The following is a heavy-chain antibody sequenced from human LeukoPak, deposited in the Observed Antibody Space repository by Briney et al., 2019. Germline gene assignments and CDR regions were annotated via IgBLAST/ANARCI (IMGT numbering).Heavy chain of an antibody. CDR1: GYIFTNYW. D-gene: IGHD5-12*01. CDR3: ARHRYSGSDTQGFDY. CDR2: VYPTNSET. J-gene: IGHJ4*02. Sequence: GESLKISCKGSGYIFTNYWIAWVRQLPGKGLEWMGIVYPTNSETRYSPSFQGQVTISADKSSSTGYLQWSSLKASDTAMCYCARHRYSGSDTQGFDYWGQGTLVTVSS. V-gene: IGHV5-51*01.